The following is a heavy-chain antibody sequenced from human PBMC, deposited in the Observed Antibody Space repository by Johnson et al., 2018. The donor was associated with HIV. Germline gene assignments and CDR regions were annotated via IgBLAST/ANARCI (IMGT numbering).Heavy chain of an antibody. Sequence: VQLVESGGGVVQPGRSLRLSCAASGFTFSSYAMHWVRQAPGKGLEWVAVISYAGSNKYYEDSVKGRFTISRDNSKNKLYLQMNSLRAEDTAVYYCARLEELRRACDIWGQGTMVTVAS. CDR3: ARLEELRRACDI. J-gene: IGHJ3*02. CDR1: GFTFSSYA. V-gene: IGHV3-30-3*01. CDR2: ISYAGSNK. D-gene: IGHD1-26*01.